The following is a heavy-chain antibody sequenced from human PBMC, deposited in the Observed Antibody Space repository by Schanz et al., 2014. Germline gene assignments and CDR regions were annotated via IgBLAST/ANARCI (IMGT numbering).Heavy chain of an antibody. D-gene: IGHD2-21*02. J-gene: IGHJ4*02. V-gene: IGHV3-74*01. CDR1: GFTFSDHY. CDR2: INSDGSTT. CDR3: AKDGVPSPWVCFGGYCYSGGADY. Sequence: EVQLVESGGGLVKPEGSLRLSCAASGFTFSDHYMSWIRQAPGKGLVWVSRINSDGSTTIYADSVKGRFTISRDNAKNTLYLQMNSLRAEDTAVYYCAKDGVPSPWVCFGGYCYSGGADYWGQGTLVTVSS.